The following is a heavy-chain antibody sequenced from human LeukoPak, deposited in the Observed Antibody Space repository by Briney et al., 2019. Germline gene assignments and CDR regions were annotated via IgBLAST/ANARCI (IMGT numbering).Heavy chain of an antibody. CDR1: GDSISSGHY. CDR3: ARSIAAAGTRGWFDP. CDR2: IHHSGST. J-gene: IGHJ5*02. V-gene: IGHV4-38-2*02. Sequence: SETLSLTCTVSGDSISSGHYWDWIRQPPGRGLEWIGSIHHSGSTWYNPSLKSRVTISLDTSQTQISLRVTSVTAADTAVYYCARSIAAAGTRGWFDPWGQGTLVTVSS. D-gene: IGHD6-13*01.